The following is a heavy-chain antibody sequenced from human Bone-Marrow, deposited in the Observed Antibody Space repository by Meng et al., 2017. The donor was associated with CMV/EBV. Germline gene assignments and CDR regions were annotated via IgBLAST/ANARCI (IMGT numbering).Heavy chain of an antibody. CDR2: ISHDGNNK. J-gene: IGHJ4*02. CDR3: GKKYSSSALYDF. D-gene: IGHD6-6*01. V-gene: IGHV3-33*06. Sequence: GESLKISCAASGFTFSSYGMHWVRQAPGRGPEWVAVISHDGNNKYYADSVKGRFSMSRDNSRNMFFLQMNSLRAEDTAVYYCGKKYSSSALYDFWGQGTLVTVSS. CDR1: GFTFSSYG.